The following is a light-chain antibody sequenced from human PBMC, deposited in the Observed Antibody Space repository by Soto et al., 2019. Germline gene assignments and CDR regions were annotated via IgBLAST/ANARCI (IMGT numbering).Light chain of an antibody. Sequence: SYELTQPPSVSVAPGKTARITCGGNNIGSKSVHWYQQKPGQAPVLAIYFDSDRPSGIPERFAGSNSGNTATLTISRVEAGDEADYYCQVLDSSSDQDVLGVGTKVTVL. CDR2: FDS. V-gene: IGLV3-21*04. J-gene: IGLJ3*02. CDR3: QVLDSSSDQDV. CDR1: NIGSKS.